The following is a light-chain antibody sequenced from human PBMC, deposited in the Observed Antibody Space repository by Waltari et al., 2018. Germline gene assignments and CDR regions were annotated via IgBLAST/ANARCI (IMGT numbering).Light chain of an antibody. CDR2: DVT. CDR1: SSDVGGSHY. Sequence: QSAPTQPRSVSVSPGQSVTISCTGTSSDVGGSHYISWYQHHPGKAPKLIIYDVTKRPSGVPDRFSASQSGNTASLTISGLRAEDEADYYCSSYAGTYTGVFGGGTKLTVL. V-gene: IGLV2-11*01. CDR3: SSYAGTYTGV. J-gene: IGLJ3*02.